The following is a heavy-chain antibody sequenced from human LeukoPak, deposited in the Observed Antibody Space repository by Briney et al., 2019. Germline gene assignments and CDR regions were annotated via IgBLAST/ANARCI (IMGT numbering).Heavy chain of an antibody. CDR1: GGSFSGYY. D-gene: IGHD2-2*01. V-gene: IGHV4-31*11. CDR3: ARWLADIVVVPAASDAFDI. J-gene: IGHJ3*02. CDR2: IYYSGST. Sequence: RTSETLSLTCAVYGGSFSGYYWSWIRQHPGKGLEWIGYIYYSGSTYYNPSLKSRVTISVDTSKNQFSLKLSSVTAADTAVYYCARWLADIVVVPAASDAFDIWGQGTMVTVSS.